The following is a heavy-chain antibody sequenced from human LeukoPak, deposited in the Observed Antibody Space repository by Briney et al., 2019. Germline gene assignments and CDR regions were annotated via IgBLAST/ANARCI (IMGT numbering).Heavy chain of an antibody. CDR2: ISAYNGNT. D-gene: IGHD6-6*01. J-gene: IGHJ1*01. Sequence: ASVKVSCKASGYTFTNYGISWVRQAPGQGLEWMGWISAYNGNTNYAQKLQGRVTMTTDTSTSTAYMELRSLRSDDTAVYYCARLKYSSSSGYFQHWGQGTLVTVSS. CDR3: ARLKYSSSSGYFQH. V-gene: IGHV1-18*01. CDR1: GYTFTNYG.